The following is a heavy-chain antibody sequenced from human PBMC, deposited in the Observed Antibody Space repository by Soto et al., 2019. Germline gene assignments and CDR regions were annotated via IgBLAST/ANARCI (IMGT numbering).Heavy chain of an antibody. J-gene: IGHJ3*02. Sequence: GGSLRLSCAASGFTFSSYSMNWVRQAPGKGLEWVSSISSSSSYIYYADSVKGRFTISRDNAKNSLYLQMNSLRAEDTAVYYCARAGQQYYDFWSGYDAFDIWGQGTMVTVSS. CDR1: GFTFSSYS. V-gene: IGHV3-21*01. D-gene: IGHD3-3*01. CDR3: ARAGQQYYDFWSGYDAFDI. CDR2: ISSSSSYI.